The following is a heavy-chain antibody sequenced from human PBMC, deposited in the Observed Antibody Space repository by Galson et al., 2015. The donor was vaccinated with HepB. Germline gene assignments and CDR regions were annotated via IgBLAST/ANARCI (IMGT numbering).Heavy chain of an antibody. CDR2: IYTSGSN. V-gene: IGHV4-4*07. CDR1: GGSISSYY. CDR3: ARSRGVTNNWYFDL. J-gene: IGHJ2*01. D-gene: IGHD4-17*01. Sequence: TLSLTCTVSGGSISSYYWSWIRQPAGKGLEWIGRIYTSGSNNYNPSLKSRFTMSVDTSKNQFSLKLSSVTAADTAVYYCARSRGVTNNWYFDLWGRGTLVTVSS.